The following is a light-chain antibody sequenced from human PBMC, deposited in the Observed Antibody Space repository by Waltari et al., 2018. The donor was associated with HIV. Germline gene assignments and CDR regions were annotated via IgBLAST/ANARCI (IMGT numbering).Light chain of an antibody. J-gene: IGKJ1*01. CDR3: QQYNSWPRT. V-gene: IGKV3-15*01. Sequence: EIVMTQSPATLSVSPGGRATLSCRASQSVSNSLVWYQQRPGQAPRLLIYGASTRATGIPGRVSGSGSGTEFTLTINSLQSEDFAVYYCQQYNSWPRTFGQGTKVEVK. CDR2: GAS. CDR1: QSVSNS.